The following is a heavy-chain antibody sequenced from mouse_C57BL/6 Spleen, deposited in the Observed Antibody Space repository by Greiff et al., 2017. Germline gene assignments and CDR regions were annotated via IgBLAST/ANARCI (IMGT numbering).Heavy chain of an antibody. D-gene: IGHD1-1*01. CDR1: GFTFTDYY. Sequence: EVNVVESGGGLVQPGGSLSLSCAASGFTFTDYYMSWVRQPPGKALEWLGFIRNKANGYTTEYSASVKGRFTISRDNSKSILYLQMNALRAEDSATYYCARYIYYGSSHYFDYWGQGTTLTVSS. J-gene: IGHJ2*01. CDR2: IRNKANGYTT. CDR3: ARYIYYGSSHYFDY. V-gene: IGHV7-3*01.